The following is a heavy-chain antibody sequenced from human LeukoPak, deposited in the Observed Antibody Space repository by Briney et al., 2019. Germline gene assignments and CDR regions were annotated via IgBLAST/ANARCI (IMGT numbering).Heavy chain of an antibody. CDR1: GFTFSRHG. CDR3: AKLGVGYSGYDPTRTYYFDY. J-gene: IGHJ4*02. D-gene: IGHD5-12*01. Sequence: PGGSLRLSCAPSGFTFSRHGMHWVRQAPGKGLEWVAIISNDGSRKYYADSVKGRFTISRDNSKNTLYLQMNSLRAEDTAVYYCAKLGVGYSGYDPTRTYYFDYWGQGTLVTVSS. V-gene: IGHV3-30*18. CDR2: ISNDGSRK.